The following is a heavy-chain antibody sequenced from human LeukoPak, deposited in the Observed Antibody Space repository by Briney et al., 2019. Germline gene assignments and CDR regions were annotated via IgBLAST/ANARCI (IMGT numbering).Heavy chain of an antibody. J-gene: IGHJ4*02. V-gene: IGHV4-39*01. CDR1: GGSISRSSYY. CDR2: VYYSGST. CDR3: ARQPGGYSGPFDY. D-gene: IGHD5-12*01. Sequence: ASETLSLTCSVSGGSISRSSYYWGWIRQPPGKGLEWVASVYYSGSTYYNPSLESRVTMSVDTSKNQFSLKLSSVTAADTAVYYCARQPGGYSGPFDYWGQGTLVTVSS.